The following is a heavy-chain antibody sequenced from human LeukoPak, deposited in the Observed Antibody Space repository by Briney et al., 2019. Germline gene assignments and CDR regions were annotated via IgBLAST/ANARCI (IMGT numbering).Heavy chain of an antibody. V-gene: IGHV3-7*01. CDR1: GFTFRSYW. D-gene: IGHD2-2*02. CDR3: ARGWGHCTTVSCYTGGDVFDM. Sequence: PGGSLRLSCVASGFTFRSYWMSWVRQAPGKGLEWVANIKQDGSEKYYVDSVKGRLTISRDNTKNSLFLQMNSLRAEDTAVYYCARGWGHCTTVSCYTGGDVFDMWGQGTMVTVSS. CDR2: IKQDGSEK. J-gene: IGHJ3*02.